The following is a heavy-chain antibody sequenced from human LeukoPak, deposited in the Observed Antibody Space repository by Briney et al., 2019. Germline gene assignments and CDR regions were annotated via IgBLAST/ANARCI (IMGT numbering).Heavy chain of an antibody. D-gene: IGHD2/OR15-2a*01. J-gene: IGHJ5*02. CDR1: GVIISSYA. Sequence: GGSLRLSCAASGVIISSYAMSWVRQAAGKGLEWVSAINGRGDNTYYADFVKGRFTISRDNSKSTVYLQMNSLRTGDAAVYYCAKDRVSPGFNWFDPWGQGTLVTVSS. V-gene: IGHV3-23*01. CDR2: INGRGDNT. CDR3: AKDRVSPGFNWFDP.